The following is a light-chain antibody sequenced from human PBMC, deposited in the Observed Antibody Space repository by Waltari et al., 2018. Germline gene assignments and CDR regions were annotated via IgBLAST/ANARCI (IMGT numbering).Light chain of an antibody. CDR2: GAA. V-gene: IGKV3-15*01. Sequence: EIVMTPSPATLSVSPGARATLSCRASQSVSSNLAWYQQKPGQAPRLLIYGAATRATGIPVRFSGSGSGTEFTLTISSLQSEDFAVYYCAKGYTFGQGTKLEIK. CDR1: QSVSSN. CDR3: AKGYT. J-gene: IGKJ2*01.